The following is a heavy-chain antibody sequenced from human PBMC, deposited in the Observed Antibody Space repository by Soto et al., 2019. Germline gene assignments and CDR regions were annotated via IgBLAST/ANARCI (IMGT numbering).Heavy chain of an antibody. CDR2: ISSSSSYI. CDR1: GFTFSSYS. CDR3: ARDSGSYGNHDAFDI. Sequence: EVQLVESGGGLVKPGGSLRLSCAASGFTFSSYSMNWVRQAPGKGLEWFSSISSSSSYIYYVDSVKGRFTISRDNAKNSLYLQMNSLRAEDTAVYYCARDSGSYGNHDAFDIWGQGTMVTVSS. D-gene: IGHD1-26*01. V-gene: IGHV3-21*01. J-gene: IGHJ3*02.